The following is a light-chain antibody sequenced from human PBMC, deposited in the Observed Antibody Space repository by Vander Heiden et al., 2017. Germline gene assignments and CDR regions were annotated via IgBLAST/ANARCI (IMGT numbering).Light chain of an antibody. CDR2: GAS. CDR3: LQYCSSPQT. Sequence: EIVLTQSPGTLSLSPGERATLSCRASQSVSSSYLAWYQQKPGQAPRLLIYGASSRATGIPDRFSGSGSGTDFTLTISRLEPEDFAVYYCLQYCSSPQTFGQGTKVELQ. J-gene: IGKJ1*01. CDR1: QSVSSSY. V-gene: IGKV3-20*01.